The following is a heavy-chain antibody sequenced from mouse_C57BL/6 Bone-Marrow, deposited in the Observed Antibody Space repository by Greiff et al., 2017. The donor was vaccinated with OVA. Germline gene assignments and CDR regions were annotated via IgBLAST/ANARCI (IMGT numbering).Heavy chain of an antibody. CDR1: GYTFTSYW. CDR3: ARDYGSIAMDY. CDR2: IDPSDSYT. Sequence: QVQLQQPGAELVRPGTSVKLSCKASGYTFTSYWMHWVKQRPGQGLEWIGVIDPSDSYTNYNQKFKGKATLTVDTSSSTAYMQLSILTSEDSAVYYCARDYGSIAMDYWGQGTSVTVSS. J-gene: IGHJ4*01. V-gene: IGHV1-59*01. D-gene: IGHD1-1*01.